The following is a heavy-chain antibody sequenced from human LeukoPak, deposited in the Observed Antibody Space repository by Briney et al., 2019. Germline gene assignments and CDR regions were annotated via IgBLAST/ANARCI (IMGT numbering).Heavy chain of an antibody. J-gene: IGHJ6*02. CDR1: GGSISSSSYY. CDR2: ISSSSSTI. V-gene: IGHV3-48*02. D-gene: IGHD2-15*01. Sequence: ETLSLTCTVSGGSISSSSYYWGWGRQAPGKGLEWVSYISSSSSTIYYADSVKGRFTISRDNAKNSLYLQMNSLRDEDTAVYYCARDCSGGICYLNYYYYGMDVWGQGTTVTVSS. CDR3: ARDCSGGICYLNYYYYGMDV.